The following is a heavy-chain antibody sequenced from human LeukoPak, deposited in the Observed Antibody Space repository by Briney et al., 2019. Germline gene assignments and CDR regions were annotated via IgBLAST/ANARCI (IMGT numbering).Heavy chain of an antibody. V-gene: IGHV3-64*02. CDR2: ISTNGGST. CDR3: ARATNYGAYDV. CDR1: GFTFSSYA. J-gene: IGHJ4*02. Sequence: GGSLRLSCAASGFTFSSYAMHWVRQAPGKGLGYVSAISTNGGSTYYADSVKGRFIISRDNSKNTLYLQMGSLRAEDVAVYYCARATNYGAYDVWGQGTLVTVSS. D-gene: IGHD4-17*01.